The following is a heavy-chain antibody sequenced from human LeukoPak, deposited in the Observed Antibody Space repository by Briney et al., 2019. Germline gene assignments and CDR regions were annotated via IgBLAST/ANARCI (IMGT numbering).Heavy chain of an antibody. Sequence: ASVKVSCKASGYTFTSYAMHWLRQAPGQRLEWMGWIHAGNGNTKYSQKFQGRVTITRDISASTAYMELSSLRSEDTAVYFCARVPVERWLRLGALDIWGQGTMVTVSS. V-gene: IGHV1-3*01. J-gene: IGHJ3*02. D-gene: IGHD5-24*01. CDR1: GYTFTSYA. CDR2: IHAGNGNT. CDR3: ARVPVERWLRLGALDI.